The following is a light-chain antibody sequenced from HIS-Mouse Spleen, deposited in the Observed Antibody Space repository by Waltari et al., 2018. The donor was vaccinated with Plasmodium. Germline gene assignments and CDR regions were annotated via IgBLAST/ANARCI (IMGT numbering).Light chain of an antibody. V-gene: IGLV2-11*01. CDR1: SSDVGCYHY. CDR3: CSYAGSYTLV. Sequence: QSALTQPRSVSGSPGQSVTISCTGTSSDVGCYHYFSWYQQHPGKAPKLMIYDVSKRPSGVPDRFSGSKSGNTASLTISGLQAEDEADYYCCSYAGSYTLVFGGGTKLTVL. CDR2: DVS. J-gene: IGLJ2*01.